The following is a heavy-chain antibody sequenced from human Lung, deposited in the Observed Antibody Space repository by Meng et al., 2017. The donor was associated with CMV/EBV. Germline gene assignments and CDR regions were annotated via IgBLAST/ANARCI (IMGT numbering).Heavy chain of an antibody. V-gene: IGHV3-7*04. CDR1: GFTFSNYW. CDR2: IKQDGGER. CDR3: ARAATYYSGSGSYYDS. D-gene: IGHD3-10*01. Sequence: SXAASGFTFSNYWMSWVRQAPGKGLEWVANIKQDGGERYYVDSVKGRFTISRDNAKNSLYLQMNSLRAEDTAVYFCARAATYYSGSGSYYDSWGQGTLVTVSS. J-gene: IGHJ4*02.